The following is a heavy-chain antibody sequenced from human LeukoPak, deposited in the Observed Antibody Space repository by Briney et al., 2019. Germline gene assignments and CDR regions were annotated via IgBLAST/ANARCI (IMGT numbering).Heavy chain of an antibody. CDR2: ISYDGSNK. CDR3: ARTTYYYDSSGYYLFDY. J-gene: IGHJ4*02. V-gene: IGHV3-30*03. D-gene: IGHD3-22*01. Sequence: GRSLRLSCAASGFTFSSYGMHWVRQAPGKGLEWVAVISYDGSNKYYADSVKGRFTISRDNSKNTLYLQMNSLRAEDTAVYYCARTTYYYDSSGYYLFDYWGQGTLVTVPS. CDR1: GFTFSSYG.